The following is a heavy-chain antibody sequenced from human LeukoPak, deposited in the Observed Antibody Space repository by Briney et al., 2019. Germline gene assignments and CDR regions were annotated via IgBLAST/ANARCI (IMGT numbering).Heavy chain of an antibody. V-gene: IGHV1-46*01. CDR2: INPSGGST. J-gene: IGHJ3*02. D-gene: IGHD3-22*01. CDR3: ASVGYYDSSGYGAFDI. Sequence: ASVKVSCKTSGYTFTSYYIHWVRQAPGQGLEWMGIINPSGGSTSYAQKFQGRVTMTRDTSISTAYMELSRLRSDDTAVYYCASVGYYDSSGYGAFDIWGQGTMVTVSS. CDR1: GYTFTSYY.